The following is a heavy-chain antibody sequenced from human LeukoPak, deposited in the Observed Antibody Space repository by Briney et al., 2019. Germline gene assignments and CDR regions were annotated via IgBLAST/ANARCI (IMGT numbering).Heavy chain of an antibody. CDR1: GGSISSSSYY. Sequence: PSETLSLTCTVSGGSISSSSYYWGWIRQPPGKGLEWIGEINHSGSTNYNPSLKSRVTISVDTSKNQFSLKLSPVTAADTAVYYCARLTESAIAISYYFDYWGQGTLVTVSS. D-gene: IGHD2-21*01. V-gene: IGHV4-39*07. CDR2: INHSGST. J-gene: IGHJ4*02. CDR3: ARLTESAIAISYYFDY.